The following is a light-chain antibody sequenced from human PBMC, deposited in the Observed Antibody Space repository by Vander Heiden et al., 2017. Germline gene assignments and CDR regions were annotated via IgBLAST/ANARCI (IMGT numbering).Light chain of an antibody. J-gene: IGKJ1*01. CDR3: QQFYSSPWT. CDR2: WAS. V-gene: IGKV4-1*01. Sequence: DIVMTQSPGSLAVSLGERATINCNSSHSVFHSSNNKNYLAWYQQKPGQPPKLLIYWASTRQSGVPDRFSGSESGTDFTLTISSLQAADGAVYYCQQFYSSPWTFGQGTKVEIK. CDR1: HSVFHSSNNKNY.